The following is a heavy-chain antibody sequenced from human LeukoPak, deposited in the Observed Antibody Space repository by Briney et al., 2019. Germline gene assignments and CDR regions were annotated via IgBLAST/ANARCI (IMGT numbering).Heavy chain of an antibody. CDR3: ARRPYIAAAGREFDY. V-gene: IGHV4-39*07. Sequence: PSETLSLTCTVSGGSISSSSYYWGWIRQPPGKGLEWIGSIYYSGSTYYNPSLKSRVTISVDTSKNQFSLKLSSVTAADTAVYYCARRPYIAAAGREFDYWGQGTLVTVSS. CDR2: IYYSGST. CDR1: GGSISSSSYY. J-gene: IGHJ4*02. D-gene: IGHD6-13*01.